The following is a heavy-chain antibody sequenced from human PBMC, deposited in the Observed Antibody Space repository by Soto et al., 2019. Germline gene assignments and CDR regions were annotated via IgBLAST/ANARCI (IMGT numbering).Heavy chain of an antibody. CDR2: TYYKSKWNN. J-gene: IGHJ6*02. V-gene: IGHV6-1*01. D-gene: IGHD3-10*01. CDR1: GDSVSSNSAG. Sequence: PSQTLSLTCAISGDSVSSNSAGWKWIRQSPSRGLEWLGRTYYKSKWNNDYALSVKSRITINPDTSKNQFSLHLYSVTPEDTAVYYCTGITWFRGMDVWGQGXPVTVYS. CDR3: TGITWFRGMDV.